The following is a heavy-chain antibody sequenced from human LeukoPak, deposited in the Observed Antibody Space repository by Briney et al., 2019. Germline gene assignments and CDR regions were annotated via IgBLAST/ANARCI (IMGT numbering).Heavy chain of an antibody. V-gene: IGHV3-48*01. CDR3: AILVVVTATPFDY. CDR2: IGIDSGNT. D-gene: IGHD2-21*02. Sequence: GGSLRLSCAASGFTFSDYSMNWVRQAPGKGLEWISYIGIDSGNTNYADSVKGRFTISGDNSKNTLYLQMNSLRAEDTAVYYCAILVVVTATPFDYWGQGTLVTVSS. J-gene: IGHJ4*02. CDR1: GFTFSDYS.